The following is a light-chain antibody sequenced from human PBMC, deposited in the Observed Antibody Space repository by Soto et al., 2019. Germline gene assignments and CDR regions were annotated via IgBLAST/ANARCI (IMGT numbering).Light chain of an antibody. V-gene: IGKV1-39*01. Sequence: DIQMTQSPSSLSAFVGDRVSITCRSSQNISRFLNWYQQKQGSAPNLLIYSVSNLQVGVPSRFSGSGFGRDFTLTISSLQPADFATYFCHQTYTSPQTFGQGTKLEVK. CDR2: SVS. CDR3: HQTYTSPQT. CDR1: QNISRF. J-gene: IGKJ1*01.